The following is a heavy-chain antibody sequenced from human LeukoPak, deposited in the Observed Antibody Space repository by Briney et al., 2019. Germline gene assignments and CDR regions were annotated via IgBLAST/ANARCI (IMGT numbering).Heavy chain of an antibody. V-gene: IGHV7-4-1*02. CDR1: GYTFTNYT. CDR2: IDTNTGNP. D-gene: IGHD2-15*01. CDR3: ARQEYCSGGSCYTWFDP. J-gene: IGHJ5*02. Sequence: ASVKVSCKASGYTFTNYTLNWVRHAPGQGLEWMGWIDTNTGNPTHAQGFIGRFVFSLDTSVTTAYLQISSLKAEDTAVYYCARQEYCSGGSCYTWFDPWGQGTLVTVSS.